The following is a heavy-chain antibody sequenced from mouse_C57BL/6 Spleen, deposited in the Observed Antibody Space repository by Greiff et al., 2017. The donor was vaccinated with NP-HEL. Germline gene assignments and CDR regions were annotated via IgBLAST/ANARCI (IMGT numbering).Heavy chain of an antibody. CDR2: IDPSDSYT. D-gene: IGHD4-1*01. Sequence: VQLQQSGAELVKPGASVKLSCKASGYTFTSYWMQWVKQRPGQGLEWIGEIDPSDSYTNYNQKFKGKATLTVDTSSSTAYMQLSSLTSGDSAVYYCALTGTGAYWGQGTLVTVSA. CDR1: GYTFTSYW. V-gene: IGHV1-50*01. J-gene: IGHJ3*01. CDR3: ALTGTGAY.